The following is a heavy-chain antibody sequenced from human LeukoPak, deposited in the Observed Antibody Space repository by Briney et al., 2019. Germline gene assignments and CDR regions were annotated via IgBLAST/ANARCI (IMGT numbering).Heavy chain of an antibody. CDR3: AKDPLLYDSSGYYQDFDY. J-gene: IGHJ4*02. CDR1: GFTFSSYG. CDR2: IWYDGSNK. Sequence: GRSLRLSCAASGFTFSSYGMHWVRQAPGKGLEWVAVIWYDGSNKYYADSVKGRFTISRDNSKNTLYLQMNSLRAEDTAVYYCAKDPLLYDSSGYYQDFDYWGQGTLVTVSS. V-gene: IGHV3-33*06. D-gene: IGHD3-22*01.